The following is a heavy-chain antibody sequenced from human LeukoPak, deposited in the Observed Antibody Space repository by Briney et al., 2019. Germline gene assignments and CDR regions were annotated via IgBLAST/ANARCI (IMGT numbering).Heavy chain of an antibody. J-gene: IGHJ5*02. D-gene: IGHD3-10*01. CDR3: ARGGFTMVRDNWFDP. CDR1: GGSISSGGYY. V-gene: IGHV4-31*03. CDR2: IYYSGST. Sequence: SETLSLTCTVSGGSISSGGYYWSWIRQLPGKGLEWIGYIYYSGSTYYNPSLKSRVTISVDTSKNQFSLKLSSVTAADTAVYYCARGGFTMVRDNWFDPWGQGTLVTVSS.